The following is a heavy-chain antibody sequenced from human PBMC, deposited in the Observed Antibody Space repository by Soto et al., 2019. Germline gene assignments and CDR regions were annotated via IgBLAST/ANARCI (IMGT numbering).Heavy chain of an antibody. CDR3: ARDHKDYGDYVDDAFDI. V-gene: IGHV1-18*01. CDR1: GYTFTSYG. J-gene: IGHJ3*02. D-gene: IGHD4-17*01. CDR2: ISAYNGNT. Sequence: GASVKVSCKASGYTFTSYGISCVRQAPGQGLEWMGWISAYNGNTNYAQKLQGRVTMTTDTSTSTAYMELRSLRSDDTAVYYCARDHKDYGDYVDDAFDIWGQGTMVTVSS.